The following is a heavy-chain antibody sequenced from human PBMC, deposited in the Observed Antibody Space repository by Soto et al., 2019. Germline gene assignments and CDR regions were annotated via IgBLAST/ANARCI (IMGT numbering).Heavy chain of an antibody. CDR2: ISYDGSNK. V-gene: IGHV3-30*18. J-gene: IGHJ6*02. CDR1: GFTFSSYG. Sequence: GGSLRLSCAASGFTFSSYGMHWVRQAPGKGLEWVAVISYDGSNKYYADSVKGRFTISRDNSKNTLYLQMNSLRAEDTAVYYCAKDARKIVATILSDYYYYYGMDVWGQGTTVTVSS. D-gene: IGHD5-12*01. CDR3: AKDARKIVATILSDYYYYYGMDV.